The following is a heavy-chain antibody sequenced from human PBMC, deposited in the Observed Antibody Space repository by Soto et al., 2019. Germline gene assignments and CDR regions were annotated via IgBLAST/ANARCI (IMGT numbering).Heavy chain of an antibody. CDR1: GFSLSNARMG. V-gene: IGHV2-26*01. CDR3: ARDLGIAAAGDYYYYYMDV. J-gene: IGHJ6*03. Sequence: SGPTLVNPPETLTLTCTVSGFSLSNARMGVSWIRQPPGKALEWLAHIFSNDEKSYSTSLKSRLTISKDTSKSQVVLTMTNMDLVDTATYYCARDLGIAAAGDYYYYYMDVWGKGTTVTVSS. D-gene: IGHD6-13*01. CDR2: IFSNDEK.